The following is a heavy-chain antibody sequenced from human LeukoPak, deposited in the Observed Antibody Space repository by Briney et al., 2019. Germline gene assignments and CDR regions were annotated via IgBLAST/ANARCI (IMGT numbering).Heavy chain of an antibody. J-gene: IGHJ3*02. Sequence: GGSPRLSCAAPGFTFSSYWMSLVRQAPGKGLERVAHIKQDGSEKYYVDFVKGRFTISRDNAKNTLYLQMNSLRAEATPVYTCAREGGAMGYDFWSGYHGAFDIWGQGIMVTVSS. CDR3: AREGGAMGYDFWSGYHGAFDI. CDR1: GFTFSSYW. V-gene: IGHV3-7*01. D-gene: IGHD3-3*01. CDR2: IKQDGSEK.